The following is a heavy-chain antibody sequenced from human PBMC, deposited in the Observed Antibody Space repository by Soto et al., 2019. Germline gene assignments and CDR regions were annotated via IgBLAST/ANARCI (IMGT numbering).Heavy chain of an antibody. D-gene: IGHD4-17*01. Sequence: TSETLSLTCTVSGGSISSYYWSWIRQPPGKGLEWIGYIYYSGNTYYNPSLKSRVTISVDTAKNQFSLKLSSVTAADTAVYYCARAHYGDYGYGMDVWGQGTTVTVSS. CDR1: GGSISSYY. V-gene: IGHV4-59*04. CDR2: IYYSGNT. CDR3: ARAHYGDYGYGMDV. J-gene: IGHJ6*02.